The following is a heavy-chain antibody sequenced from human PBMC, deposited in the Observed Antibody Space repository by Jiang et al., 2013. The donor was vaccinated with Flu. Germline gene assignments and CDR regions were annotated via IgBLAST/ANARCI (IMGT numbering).Heavy chain of an antibody. D-gene: IGHD6-19*01. J-gene: IGHJ4*02. CDR2: TYYRSKWYN. CDR3: ARELSLSQWPVRRVLLFDY. Sequence: SQTLSLTCAIFGDSVSSNSAAWNWIRQSPSRGLEWLGRTYYRSKWYNDYAVSVKSRITINPDTSKNQFSLQLNSVTPEDTAVYYCARELSLSQWPVRRVLLFDYWGQGTLVTVSS. V-gene: IGHV6-1*01. CDR1: GDSVSSNSAA.